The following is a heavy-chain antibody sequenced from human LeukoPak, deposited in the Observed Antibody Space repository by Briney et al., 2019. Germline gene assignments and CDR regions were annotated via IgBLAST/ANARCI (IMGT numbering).Heavy chain of an antibody. Sequence: ASVPDSCQASRYTLTEYYMHWVRPAPGKGVAWVGWSNPNSSGTNKAQKFQGRVTMTRDTSISTAYMELSRLRSDDTAVYYCAREKGYSGYDCDYWRQGSLVTVSS. V-gene: IGHV1-2*02. CDR2: SNPNSSGT. CDR1: RYTLTEYY. CDR3: AREKGYSGYDCDY. D-gene: IGHD5-12*01. J-gene: IGHJ4*02.